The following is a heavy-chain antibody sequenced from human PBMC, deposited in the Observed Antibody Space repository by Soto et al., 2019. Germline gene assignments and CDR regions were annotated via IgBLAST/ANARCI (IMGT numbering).Heavy chain of an antibody. V-gene: IGHV1-46*01. D-gene: IGHD2-15*01. Sequence: QVQLVQSGAEVKKPGASVKVSCKASGYIFTAYSMHWVRQAPGQGLEWMGVVNPSGGSTNYAQKFQGGFNMTRDTSTSTVYMDLSSLTSEDTAVYYCAREENCSDGICYSEYFQRWGQGTLVTVSS. J-gene: IGHJ1*01. CDR1: GYIFTAYS. CDR2: VNPSGGST. CDR3: AREENCSDGICYSEYFQR.